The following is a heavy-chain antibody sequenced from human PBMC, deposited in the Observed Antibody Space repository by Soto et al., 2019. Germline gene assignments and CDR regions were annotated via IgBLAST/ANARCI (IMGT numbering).Heavy chain of an antibody. V-gene: IGHV3-53*01. CDR1: GFTVSSNY. CDR3: ARSPGEWELGDAFDI. D-gene: IGHD1-26*01. Sequence: GGSLRLSCAASGFTVSSNYMSWVRQAPGKGLEWVSVIYSGGSTYYADSVKGRFTISRDNSKNTLYLQMNSLRAEDTAVYYCARSPGEWELGDAFDIWGQGTMVTVSS. CDR2: IYSGGST. J-gene: IGHJ3*02.